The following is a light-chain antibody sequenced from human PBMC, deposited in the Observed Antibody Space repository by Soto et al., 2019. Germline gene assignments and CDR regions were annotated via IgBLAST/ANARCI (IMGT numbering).Light chain of an antibody. CDR2: GNN. J-gene: IGLJ2*01. CDR1: SSNIGAGYD. V-gene: IGLV1-40*01. Sequence: QPVLTQPPSVSGAPGQRVTISCTGSSSNIGAGYDVHWYQQLPGTAPKLLIYGNNNRPSGVPDRFSGSKSGTSASLAITGLQAEDEANYYCQSYDNSLSADVVFGGGTKLTVL. CDR3: QSYDNSLSADVV.